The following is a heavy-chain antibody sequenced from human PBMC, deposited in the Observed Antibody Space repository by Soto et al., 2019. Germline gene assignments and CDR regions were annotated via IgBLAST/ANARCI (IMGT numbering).Heavy chain of an antibody. Sequence: GASVKVSCKASGGTFSSYAISWVRQAPGQGLEWMGWINPNSGGTNYAQKFQGRVTMTRDTSISTAYMELSRLRSDDTAVYYCARDSEYYYGSGSYSYGGQGTLVTVSS. J-gene: IGHJ4*02. D-gene: IGHD3-10*01. V-gene: IGHV1-2*02. CDR2: INPNSGGT. CDR3: ARDSEYYYGSGSYSY. CDR1: GGTFSSYA.